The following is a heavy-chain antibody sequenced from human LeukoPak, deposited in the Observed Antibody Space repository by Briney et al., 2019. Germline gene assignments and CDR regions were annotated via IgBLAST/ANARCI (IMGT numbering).Heavy chain of an antibody. CDR2: IYYSGST. J-gene: IGHJ3*02. CDR1: GGSISSGDYY. CDR3: ARHYYDSSGYYYLKGAFDI. D-gene: IGHD3-22*01. V-gene: IGHV4-30-4*01. Sequence: PSETLSLTCTVSGGSISSGDYYWSWIRQPPGTGLEWIGYIYYSGSTYYNPSLKSRVTISVDTSKNQFSLKLSSVTAADTAVYYCARHYYDSSGYYYLKGAFDIWGQGTMVTVSS.